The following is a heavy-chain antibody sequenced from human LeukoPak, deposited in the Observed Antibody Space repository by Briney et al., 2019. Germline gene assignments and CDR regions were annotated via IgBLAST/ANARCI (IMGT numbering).Heavy chain of an antibody. V-gene: IGHV3-11*01. J-gene: IGHJ4*02. D-gene: IGHD3/OR15-3a*01. Sequence: GGSLRLSCAASEFTFSDYYMSWIRQAPGKGLEWVSYISSSGSTIYYADSVKGRLTISRDNAKNSLYLQMNSLRADDTAVYYCARVGLGYTPSDYWGQGTLVTVSS. CDR1: EFTFSDYY. CDR3: ARVGLGYTPSDY. CDR2: ISSSGSTI.